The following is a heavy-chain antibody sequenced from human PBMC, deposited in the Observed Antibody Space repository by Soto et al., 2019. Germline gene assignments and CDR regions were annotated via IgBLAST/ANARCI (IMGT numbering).Heavy chain of an antibody. J-gene: IGHJ5*02. D-gene: IGHD6-19*01. CDR1: GGSFSGYY. V-gene: IGHV4-34*01. CDR2: INHSGST. CDR3: ARAFPYSSGWYWFDP. Sequence: PXGTLSLTCAVYGGSFSGYYWSWIRQPPGKGLEWIGEINHSGSTNYNPSLKSRVTISVDTSKNQFSLKLSSVTAADTAVYYCARAFPYSSGWYWFDPWGQGTLVTAPQ.